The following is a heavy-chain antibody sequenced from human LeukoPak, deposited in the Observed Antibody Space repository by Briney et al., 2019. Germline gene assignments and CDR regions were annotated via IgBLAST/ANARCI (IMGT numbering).Heavy chain of an antibody. CDR1: GYTFTSYD. CDR2: MNPNSGNT. CDR3: ARGVAPDC. D-gene: IGHD5-12*01. J-gene: IGHJ4*02. V-gene: IGHV1-8*01. Sequence: ASVKVSCKASGYTFTSYDINWVRQATGQGLEWMGWMNPNSGNTGYEQKFQGRFTMTRDTSISTAYMELSSLTSEDTAVYYCARGVAPDCWGQGTLVTVSS.